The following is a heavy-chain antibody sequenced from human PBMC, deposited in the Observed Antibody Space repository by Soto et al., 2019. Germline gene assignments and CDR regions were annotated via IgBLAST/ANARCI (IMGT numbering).Heavy chain of an antibody. J-gene: IGHJ5*01. V-gene: IGHV4-34*01. D-gene: IGHD3-22*01. CDR1: VGSVSGHS. CDR2: TNPCGRV. Sequence: SEALSVTGAVYVGSVSGHSWGWIRPSPGKGLEWIGDTNPCGRVKYSASGKTRAPISLDTPKNQPSLTRSAVTAADTAMYYCSTRAHDTNGYYRFDPWGQGTLVTVSS. CDR3: STRAHDTNGYYRFDP.